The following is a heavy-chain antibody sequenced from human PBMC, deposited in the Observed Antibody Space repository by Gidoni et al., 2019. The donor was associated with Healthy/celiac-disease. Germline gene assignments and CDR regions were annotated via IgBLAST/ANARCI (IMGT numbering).Heavy chain of an antibody. Sequence: QVQLVESGGGVVQPGRSLRLSCAASGFTFSSYGMHWVRQAPGKGLEWVAVISYDGSNKYYADSVKGRFTISRDNSKNTLYLQMNSLRAEDTAVYYCAKERISLDYWGQGTLVTVSS. CDR3: AKERISLDY. CDR1: GFTFSSYG. J-gene: IGHJ4*02. CDR2: ISYDGSNK. V-gene: IGHV3-30*18. D-gene: IGHD1-20*01.